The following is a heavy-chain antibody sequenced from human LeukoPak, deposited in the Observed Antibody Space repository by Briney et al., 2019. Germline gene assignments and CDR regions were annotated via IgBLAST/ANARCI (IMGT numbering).Heavy chain of an antibody. CDR3: ARAGTPYYYDSSGCYYFDY. CDR1: GYSISSGYY. CDR2: IYHSGST. V-gene: IGHV4-38-2*02. D-gene: IGHD3-22*01. J-gene: IGHJ4*02. Sequence: SETLSLTCTVSGYSISSGYYWGWIRQPPGKGLEWIGSIYHSGSTYYNPSLKSRVTISVDTSKNQFSLKLSSVTAADTAVYYCARAGTPYYYDSSGCYYFDYWGQGTLVTVSS.